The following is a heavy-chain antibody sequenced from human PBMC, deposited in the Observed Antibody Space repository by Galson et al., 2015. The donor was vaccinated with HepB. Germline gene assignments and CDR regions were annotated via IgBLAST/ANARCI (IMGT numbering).Heavy chain of an antibody. CDR3: ARGAIVVVPAANSQFDY. CDR2: INPSGGST. CDR1: GYTFTSYY. D-gene: IGHD2-2*01. V-gene: IGHV1-46*01. Sequence: SVKVSCKASGYTFTSYYMHWVRQAPGQGPEWMGIINPSGGSTSYAQKFQGRVTMTRDTSTSTVYMELSSLRSEDTAVYYCARGAIVVVPAANSQFDYWGQGTLVTVSS. J-gene: IGHJ4*02.